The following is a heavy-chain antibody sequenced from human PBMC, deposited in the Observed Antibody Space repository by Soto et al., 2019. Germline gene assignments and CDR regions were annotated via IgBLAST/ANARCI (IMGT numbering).Heavy chain of an antibody. CDR2: ISGSGGIT. V-gene: IGHV3-23*01. J-gene: IGHJ6*02. D-gene: IGHD3-16*01. Sequence: EGSLRLTCVASGCTLSSYAMSWVRQAPGKGLDWVSVISGSGGITYSADSVKGRFTISRDNSKNILYLQMNSLRAEDTAVYYCAKGITDTGGYYYYSMDVWGQGTAVTVSS. CDR3: AKGITDTGGYYYYSMDV. CDR1: GCTLSSYA.